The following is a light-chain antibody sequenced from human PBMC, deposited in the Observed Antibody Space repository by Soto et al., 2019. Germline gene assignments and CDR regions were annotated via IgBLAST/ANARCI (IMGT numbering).Light chain of an antibody. CDR2: DAS. Sequence: EIVLTQSPATLSLSPGERATLSCRASQSVSSYLAWYQQKPGQAPRLLIYDASNRATGIPARFSGSGPGTDFTLPISSLEPEDFAVYYCQQRSNWPYPFGQGTKLEIK. CDR1: QSVSSY. J-gene: IGKJ2*01. CDR3: QQRSNWPYP. V-gene: IGKV3D-11*02.